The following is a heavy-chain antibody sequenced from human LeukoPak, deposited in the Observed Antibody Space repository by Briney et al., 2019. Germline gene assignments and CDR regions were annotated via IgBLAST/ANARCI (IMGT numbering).Heavy chain of an antibody. CDR3: AREPAVAEGFQH. D-gene: IGHD6-19*01. V-gene: IGHV1-69*05. J-gene: IGHJ1*01. CDR1: GYTFTSYG. Sequence: VASVKVSCKASGYTFTSYGISWVRQAPGQGLEWMGGIIPIFGTANYAQKFQGRVTITTDESTSTAYMELSSLRSEDTAVYYCAREPAVAEGFQHWGQGTLVTVSS. CDR2: IIPIFGTA.